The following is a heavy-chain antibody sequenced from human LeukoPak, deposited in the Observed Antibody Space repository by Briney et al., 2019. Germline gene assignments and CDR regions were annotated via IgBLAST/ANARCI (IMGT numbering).Heavy chain of an antibody. Sequence: KPSETLSLTCAVYGGSFSGYYWSWIRQPPGKGLEWIGEINHSGSTNYNPSLKSRVTISVDTSKNQFSLKLSSVTAADTAVYYCARGRYCSSTSCYRGLGYWGQGTLVTVSS. CDR1: GGSFSGYY. V-gene: IGHV4-34*01. J-gene: IGHJ4*02. D-gene: IGHD2-2*01. CDR3: ARGRYCSSTSCYRGLGY. CDR2: INHSGST.